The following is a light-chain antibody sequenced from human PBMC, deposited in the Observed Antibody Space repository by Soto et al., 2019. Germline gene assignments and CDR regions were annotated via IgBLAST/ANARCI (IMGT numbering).Light chain of an antibody. CDR2: HAS. CDR3: QQYMSYS. V-gene: IGKV1-5*02. Sequence: EIQMTQSPSTLPASVGDRLTIICQAIQSISNWLAWYQEKPGTAPKLLIYHASTVESGGPSRFSASGSGTEFTLTISSLQPDDFATYYCQQYMSYSFGQGTKVDIK. J-gene: IGKJ1*01. CDR1: QSISNW.